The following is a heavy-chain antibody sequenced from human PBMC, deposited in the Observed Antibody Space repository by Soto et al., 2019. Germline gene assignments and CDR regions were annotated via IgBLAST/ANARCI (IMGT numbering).Heavy chain of an antibody. CDR1: GYTLTELS. V-gene: IGHV1-24*01. CDR3: ATVGGYCSSTSCYTNYFDY. J-gene: IGHJ4*02. Sequence: ASVKESCKVSGYTLTELSLLWVGQSPVKWREGMVGFDPEDGETIYAQKFQGRVTMTEDTSTDTAYMELSSLRSEDTAVYYCATVGGYCSSTSCYTNYFDYWGQGTLVTVSS. D-gene: IGHD2-2*02. CDR2: FDPEDGET.